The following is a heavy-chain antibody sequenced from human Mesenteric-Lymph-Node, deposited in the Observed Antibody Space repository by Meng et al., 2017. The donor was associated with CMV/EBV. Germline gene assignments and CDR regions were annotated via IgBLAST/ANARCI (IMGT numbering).Heavy chain of an antibody. CDR3: ARDLHDLWRAYNMDV. V-gene: IGHV4-59*01. CDR1: GGSMSRNY. J-gene: IGHJ6*02. CDR2: IYYSGSN. D-gene: IGHD3-3*01. Sequence: GSLRLSCTASGGSMSRNYWTWIRQPPGKGLEWIGYIYYSGSNKYNPTLKIRISMSLYTTKKHFSLKLSSVAAADAAGYYCARDLHDLWRAYNMDVWGQGTTVTVSS.